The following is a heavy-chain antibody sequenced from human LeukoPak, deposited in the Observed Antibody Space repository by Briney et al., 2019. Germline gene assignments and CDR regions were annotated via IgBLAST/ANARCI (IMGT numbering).Heavy chain of an antibody. CDR3: ARKDFSSGSFTN. D-gene: IGHD3-22*01. CDR2: IGLHGYPL. V-gene: IGHV3-11*04. CDR1: GFTFYMSY. Sequence: TGGALRVSPALSGFTFYMSYTSCICAALDEREGSTSYIGLHGYPLDYTDSVKGRFTISRDNAQNSLYLDMSSLRAEDTAVYYCARKDFSSGSFTNWGQGTLVTVAS. J-gene: IGHJ4*02.